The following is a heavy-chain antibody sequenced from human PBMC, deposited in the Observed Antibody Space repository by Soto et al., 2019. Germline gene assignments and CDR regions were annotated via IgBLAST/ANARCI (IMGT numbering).Heavy chain of an antibody. J-gene: IGHJ4*02. CDR3: ARISGHSSGWYVIDY. V-gene: IGHV4-59*01. CDR2: IYYSGST. Sequence: PSETLSLTCTVSGGSISSYYWSWIRQPPGKGLEWIGYIYYSGSTNYNPSLKSRVTISKDTSKNQVVLTMTNMDPVDTATYYCARISGHSSGWYVIDYWGQGTLVTVSS. D-gene: IGHD6-19*01. CDR1: GGSISSYY.